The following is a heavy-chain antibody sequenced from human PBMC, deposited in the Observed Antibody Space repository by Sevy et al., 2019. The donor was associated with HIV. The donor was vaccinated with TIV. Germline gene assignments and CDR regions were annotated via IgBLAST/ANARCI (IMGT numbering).Heavy chain of an antibody. Sequence: GGSLRLSCAASGFTFSSYAMSWVRQAPGKGLEWVSAISGSGGSTYYADSVKGRFTISRDNSKNTLYLQMNSLRAEDTAVYYCAKTYCSSTSCYRVWDYWGQRTLVTVSS. J-gene: IGHJ4*02. D-gene: IGHD2-2*02. CDR3: AKTYCSSTSCYRVWDY. V-gene: IGHV3-23*01. CDR1: GFTFSSYA. CDR2: ISGSGGST.